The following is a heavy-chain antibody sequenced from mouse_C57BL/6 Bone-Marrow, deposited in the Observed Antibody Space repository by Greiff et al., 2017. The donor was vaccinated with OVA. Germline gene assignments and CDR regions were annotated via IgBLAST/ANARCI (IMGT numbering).Heavy chain of an antibody. V-gene: IGHV14-4*01. CDR2: IDPENGDT. CDR3: TTIYYGYG. CDR1: GFNIKDDY. J-gene: IGHJ3*01. Sequence: EVQLQQPGAELVKPGASVKLSCTASGFNIKDDYMHWVKQRPEQGLEWIGWIDPENGDTEYASKFQGKATITADTSSNTAYLQLSSLTSEDTAVYYCTTIYYGYGRGQGTLVTVSA. D-gene: IGHD2-2*01.